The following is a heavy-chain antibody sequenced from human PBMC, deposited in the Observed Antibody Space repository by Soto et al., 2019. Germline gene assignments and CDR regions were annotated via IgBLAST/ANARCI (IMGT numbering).Heavy chain of an antibody. D-gene: IGHD2-2*03. CDR2: NYSHDDT. V-gene: IGHV4-39*01. CDR3: ARLTGFCDGTKWRGYDGMDV. J-gene: IGHJ6*02. Sequence: QLQLQESGPGLVKPSETLSLTCAVSGGSVSSNDFSWGWVRQSPETGLEWIATNYSHDDTHYNPSLQSRVTISVDTSKNEFSLRLNSVTPADTAVYYCARLTGFCDGTKWRGYDGMDVWGRGTTVTVSS. CDR1: GGSVSSNDFS.